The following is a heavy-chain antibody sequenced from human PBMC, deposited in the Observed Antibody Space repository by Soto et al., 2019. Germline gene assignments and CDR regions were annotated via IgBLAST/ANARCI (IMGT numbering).Heavy chain of an antibody. CDR3: VSGRGYGHASVPYS. J-gene: IGHJ4*02. V-gene: IGHV3-30*03. CDR1: GFTFTSYG. Sequence: QAHLVESGGGVVQPGRSLRLSCAASGFTFTSYGMHWVRQAPGTRLEWVAVISYDGGLQHYADSVKGRFTISRDNSKNMVLPQMNSLRAEDTAVYYCVSGRGYGHASVPYSWGQGTLVSVSS. D-gene: IGHD5-18*01. CDR2: ISYDGGLQ.